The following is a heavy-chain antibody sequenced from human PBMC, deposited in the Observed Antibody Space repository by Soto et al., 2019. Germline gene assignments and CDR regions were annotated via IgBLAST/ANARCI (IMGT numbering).Heavy chain of an antibody. CDR2: IYYSGST. CDR1: GGSISSSSYY. Sequence: SETLSLTCTVSGGSISSSSYYWGWIRQPPGKGLEWIGSIYYSGSTYYNPSLKSRVTISVDTSKNQFSLKLSSVTAADTAVYYCARQTGDYEAGVRFWFDYWGQGTLVTVSS. D-gene: IGHD4-17*01. J-gene: IGHJ4*02. CDR3: ARQTGDYEAGVRFWFDY. V-gene: IGHV4-39*01.